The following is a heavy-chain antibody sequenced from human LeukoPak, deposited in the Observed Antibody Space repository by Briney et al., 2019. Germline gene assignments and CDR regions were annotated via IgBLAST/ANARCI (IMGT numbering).Heavy chain of an antibody. CDR3: ARDDFWSGYSAPTAPNY. V-gene: IGHV1-18*01. CDR2: ISAYNGNT. J-gene: IGHJ4*02. D-gene: IGHD3-3*01. CDR1: GYTFPSYG. Sequence: VKVSCKTSGYTFPSYGISWVRQAPGQGLEWMGWISAYNGNTNYAQKLQGRVTMTTDTSTSTAYMELRSLRSDDTAMYYCARDDFWSGYSAPTAPNYWGQGTLVIVSS.